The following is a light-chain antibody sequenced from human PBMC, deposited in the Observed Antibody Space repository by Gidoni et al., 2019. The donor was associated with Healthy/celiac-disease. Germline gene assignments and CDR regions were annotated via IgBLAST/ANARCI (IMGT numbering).Light chain of an antibody. CDR1: SSDVGSYNL. CDR3: CSYAGSWV. CDR2: EGS. J-gene: IGLJ3*02. V-gene: IGLV2-23*01. Sequence: QSALTQSASVSVSPGQSITISCTGTSSDVGSYNLVSRYQQHPGKAPKLMIYEGSKRPSGVSNRFSGSKSGNTASLTISGLQAEDEADYYCCSYAGSWVFGGGTKLTVL.